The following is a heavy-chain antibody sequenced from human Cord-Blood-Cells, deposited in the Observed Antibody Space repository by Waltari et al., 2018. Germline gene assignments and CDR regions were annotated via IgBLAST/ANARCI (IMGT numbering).Heavy chain of an antibody. CDR2: ISYDGSNK. CDR1: GFTFSSYG. Sequence: QVQLVESGGGVVQPGRSLRLSCAASGFTFSSYGMHWVRQAPGKGLEWVAVISYDGSNKYYADSVKGRFTISRDNSKNTLYLQMNSLRAEDTAVYYCAKDLRWWYSSSPDYWGQGTLVTVSS. J-gene: IGHJ4*02. CDR3: AKDLRWWYSSSPDY. V-gene: IGHV3-30*18. D-gene: IGHD6-13*01.